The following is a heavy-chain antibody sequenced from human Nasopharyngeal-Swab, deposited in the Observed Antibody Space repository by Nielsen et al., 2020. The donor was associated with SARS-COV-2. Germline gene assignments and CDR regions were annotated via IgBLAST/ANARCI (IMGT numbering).Heavy chain of an antibody. CDR2: IYYSGNT. CDR3: ARDEHAGYDRDHYYYYGMDV. J-gene: IGHJ6*02. Sequence: GSLRLSCTVSGVSLSSSSYFWVWIRQPPGKGLEWIGSIYYSGNTYCNPSLKSRVTISVDTSNNQFSLKLSSVAAADTAVYYCARDEHAGYDRDHYYYYGMDVWGQGTPVTVSS. CDR1: GVSLSSSSYF. V-gene: IGHV4-39*07. D-gene: IGHD5-12*01.